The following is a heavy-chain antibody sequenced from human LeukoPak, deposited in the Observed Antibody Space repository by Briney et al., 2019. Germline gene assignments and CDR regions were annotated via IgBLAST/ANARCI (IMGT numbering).Heavy chain of an antibody. V-gene: IGHV3-21*01. CDR3: AGAPEQWLVPAEVDY. J-gene: IGHJ4*02. CDR2: ISSSSSYI. D-gene: IGHD6-19*01. CDR1: GFTFSSYS. Sequence: WASLRLSLSASGFTFSSYSMNWVRQAPGKGLEWVSSISSSSSYIYYADSVKGRFTIFRDNAKNSLYLQMNSLRAEDRAVYYCAGAPEQWLVPAEVDYWGQGTLVTVSS.